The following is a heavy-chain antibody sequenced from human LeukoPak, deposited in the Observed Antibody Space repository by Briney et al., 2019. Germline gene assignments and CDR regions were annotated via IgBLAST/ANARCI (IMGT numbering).Heavy chain of an antibody. Sequence: GGSLRLSCAASGFTFSSYDMHWVRQATGKGLEWVSAIGTAGDTYYPGSVKGRFTISRENAKNSLYLQMNSLRAEDTAVYYCARGQCYCSGGSCYSIFDYWGQGTLVTVSS. CDR1: GFTFSSYD. D-gene: IGHD2-15*01. J-gene: IGHJ4*02. CDR2: IGTAGDT. CDR3: ARGQCYCSGGSCYSIFDY. V-gene: IGHV3-13*01.